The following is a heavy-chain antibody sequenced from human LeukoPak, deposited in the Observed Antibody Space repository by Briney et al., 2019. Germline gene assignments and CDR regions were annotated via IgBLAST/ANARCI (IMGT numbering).Heavy chain of an antibody. V-gene: IGHV3-30*02. J-gene: IGHJ4*02. CDR3: ARDLRIYYYDSSPDY. CDR2: IGHDGRKT. D-gene: IGHD3-22*01. Sequence: GGSLRLSCAASGFIFNSYGMHWVRQAPGKGLDWVAYIGHDGRKTYYADSVKGRFTISRDSSKNTLNLQMNSLRAEDTAVYYCARDLRIYYYDSSPDYWGQGALVTVSS. CDR1: GFIFNSYG.